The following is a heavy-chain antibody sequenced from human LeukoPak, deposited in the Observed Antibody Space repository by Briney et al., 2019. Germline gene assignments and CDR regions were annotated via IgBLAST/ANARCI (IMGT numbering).Heavy chain of an antibody. CDR2: IYYSGST. V-gene: IGHV4-59*01. D-gene: IGHD3-22*01. CDR3: ARDYYDSSGISSGHDY. J-gene: IGHJ4*02. CDR1: GGSISSYY. Sequence: SETLSLTCTVSGGSISSYYWSWIRQPPGKGLEWIGYIYYSGSTNYNPSLKSRVIISVDTSKNQFSLKLSSVTAADTAVYYCARDYYDSSGISSGHDYWGQGTLVTVSS.